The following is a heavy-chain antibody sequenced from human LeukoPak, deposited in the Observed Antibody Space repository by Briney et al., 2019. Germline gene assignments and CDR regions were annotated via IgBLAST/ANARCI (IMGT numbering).Heavy chain of an antibody. CDR2: INPNSGGT. Sequence: ASVKVSCKASGYTFTGYYMRWVRQAPGQGLEWMGWINPNSGGTNYAQKFQGRVTMTRDTSISTAYMELSRLRSDDTAVYYCARYGRGSSGEFDYWGQGTLVTVSS. V-gene: IGHV1-2*02. D-gene: IGHD3-22*01. J-gene: IGHJ4*02. CDR1: GYTFTGYY. CDR3: ARYGRGSSGEFDY.